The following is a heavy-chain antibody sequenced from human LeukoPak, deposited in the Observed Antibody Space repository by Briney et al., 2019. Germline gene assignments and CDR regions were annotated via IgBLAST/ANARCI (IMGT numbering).Heavy chain of an antibody. CDR3: AKSQNYYDSGGFSDY. J-gene: IGHJ4*02. CDR1: GFTFSSYA. D-gene: IGHD3-22*01. V-gene: IGHV3-23*01. Sequence: PGGSLRLSCAASGFTFSSYAMSWVRQAPGKGLEWVSTISDSGGSTYYADSVKGRFTISRDNSKNTLYLQMNSLRAEDTAVYYCAKSQNYYDSGGFSDYWGQGTLVTVSS. CDR2: ISDSGGST.